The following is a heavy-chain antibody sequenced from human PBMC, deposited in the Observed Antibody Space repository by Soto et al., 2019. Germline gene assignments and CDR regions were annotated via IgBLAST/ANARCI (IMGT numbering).Heavy chain of an antibody. V-gene: IGHV4-31*03. CDR3: ARSLQLRFDY. Sequence: SETLSLTCTVSCGSISSGGYYWSWIRQHPGKGLEWIGYIYYSGSTYYNPSLKSRVTISVDTSKNQFSLKLSSVTAADTAVYYCARSLQLRFDYWGQGTLVTVSS. J-gene: IGHJ4*02. CDR1: CGSISSGGYY. CDR2: IYYSGST. D-gene: IGHD6-6*01.